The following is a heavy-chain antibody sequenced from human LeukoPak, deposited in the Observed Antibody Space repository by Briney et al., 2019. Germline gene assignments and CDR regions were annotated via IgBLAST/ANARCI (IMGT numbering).Heavy chain of an antibody. J-gene: IGHJ4*02. CDR1: GFTFGDYA. CDR2: IRSKAYGGTT. V-gene: IGHV3-49*04. D-gene: IGHD6-19*01. Sequence: GGSLRLSCTASGFTFGDYAMSWVRQAPGKGLEWVGFIRSKAYGGTTEYAASVKGRFTISRDDSKSIAYLQMNSLKTEDTAVYHCTFGYSSGWYDYWGQGTLVTVSS. CDR3: TFGYSSGWYDY.